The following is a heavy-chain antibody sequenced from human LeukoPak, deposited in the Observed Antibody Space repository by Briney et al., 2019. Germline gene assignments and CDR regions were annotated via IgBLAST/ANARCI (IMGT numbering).Heavy chain of an antibody. CDR2: IYSSGST. V-gene: IGHV4-61*10. D-gene: IGHD5-24*01. CDR1: GGSVSSGSYC. Sequence: SETLSLTCTVSGGSVSSGSYCWSWIRQPAGKGLEWIGHIYSSGSTNYNPSLKSRVTISVDTSKNQFSLKLSSVTAADTAVYYCARVLRRDGYTVFDYWGQGTLVTVSS. CDR3: ARVLRRDGYTVFDY. J-gene: IGHJ4*02.